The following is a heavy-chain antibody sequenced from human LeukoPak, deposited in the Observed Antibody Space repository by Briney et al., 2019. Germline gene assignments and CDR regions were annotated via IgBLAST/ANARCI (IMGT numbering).Heavy chain of an antibody. D-gene: IGHD6-13*01. CDR2: ISSSSSYI. J-gene: IGHJ4*02. V-gene: IGHV3-21*01. Sequence: PGGSLRLSCAASGFTFSSYSMNWVRQAPGKGLEWVSSISSSSSYIYYADSVKGRFTISRDNAKNSLYLQMNSLRAEDTAVYYCARDRRHVAAAGTDYWGQGTLVTVSS. CDR3: ARDRRHVAAAGTDY. CDR1: GFTFSSYS.